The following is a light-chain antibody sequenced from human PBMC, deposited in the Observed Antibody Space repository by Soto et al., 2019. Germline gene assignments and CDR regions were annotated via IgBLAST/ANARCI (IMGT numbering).Light chain of an antibody. V-gene: IGKV3-20*01. J-gene: IGKJ1*01. CDR1: QSVSSSY. Sequence: EIVLTQSPGTLSLSPGERTTLSCRASQSVSSSYLAWYQQKPGQAPRFLIYGASSRATGIPDRFSGSGSGTDFTLTISRLEPEDFAVYYCQQYGSSPTTFGQGTKVDSK. CDR2: GAS. CDR3: QQYGSSPTT.